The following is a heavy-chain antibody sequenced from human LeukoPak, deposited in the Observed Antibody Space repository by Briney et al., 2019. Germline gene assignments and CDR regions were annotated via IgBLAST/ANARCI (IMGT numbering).Heavy chain of an antibody. CDR1: GSTFGTYG. CDR3: ARISVINSV. V-gene: IGHV3-74*03. CDR2: INSDESST. D-gene: IGHD3-22*01. J-gene: IGHJ6*04. Sequence: GGSWRFSVQPLGSTFGTYGLHWSGQLPGKGLVWVSRINSDESSTSYADSVKGRFTISRDNAKNTLYLQMNSLRAEDTAVYYCARISVINSVWGKGTTVTVSS.